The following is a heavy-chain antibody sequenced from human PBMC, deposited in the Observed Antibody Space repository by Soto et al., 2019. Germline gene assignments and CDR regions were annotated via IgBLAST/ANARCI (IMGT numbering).Heavy chain of an antibody. CDR2: VKSRPDGGTT. CDR1: GFTFTNAW. J-gene: IGHJ4*02. D-gene: IGHD1-1*01. Sequence: EVQMVESEGGLVKPGGSLRLSCAASGFTFTNAWMNWVRQAPGKGLEWVGRVKSRPDGGTTDYAAPVKGRFTISRDDSKNTVFLQMNSLKTEDTAVYYCATGRQPDYWGQGTLVTVSS. V-gene: IGHV3-15*07. CDR3: ATGRQPDY.